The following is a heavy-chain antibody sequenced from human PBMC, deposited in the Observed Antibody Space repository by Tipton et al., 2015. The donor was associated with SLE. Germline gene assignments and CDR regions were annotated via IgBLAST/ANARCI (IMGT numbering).Heavy chain of an antibody. J-gene: IGHJ4*02. V-gene: IGHV4-4*02. Sequence: SLRLSCAVSGGSISSDIWWTWVRQPPGKGLEWIGDVFHSGSANCNPSLKSRATISVDRSKNQFSLELNSVTAADTAVYYCARGFTLGDSAAAFDYWGQGTLVTVSS. CDR1: GGSISSDIW. CDR2: VFHSGSA. CDR3: ARGFTLGDSAAAFDY. D-gene: IGHD2-21*02.